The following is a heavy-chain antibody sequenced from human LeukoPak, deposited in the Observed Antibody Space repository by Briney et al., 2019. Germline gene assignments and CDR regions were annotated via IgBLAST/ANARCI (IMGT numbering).Heavy chain of an antibody. V-gene: IGHV3-33*01. CDR3: AREEQGGQYYYYYYAMDV. CDR1: GFTFSSYG. CDR2: IWYDGSNK. D-gene: IGHD1/OR15-1a*01. Sequence: PGGSLRLSCAASGFTFSSYGMHWVRQAPVKELEWVAVIWYDGSNKYYADSVKGRFTISRDNSKNTLYLQMNSLRAEDTAVYYCAREEQGGQYYYYYYAMDVWGQGTTVTVSS. J-gene: IGHJ6*02.